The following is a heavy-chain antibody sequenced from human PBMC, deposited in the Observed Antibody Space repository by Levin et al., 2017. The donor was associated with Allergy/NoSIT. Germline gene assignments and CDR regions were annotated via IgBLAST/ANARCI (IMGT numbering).Heavy chain of an antibody. D-gene: IGHD2-21*02. CDR3: ARSVVTSTAFDY. CDR1: GFTFSSYA. V-gene: IGHV3-30-3*01. CDR2: ISYDGSNK. Sequence: GGSPRLSCAASGFTFSSYAMHWVRQAPGKGLEWVAVISYDGSNKYYADSVKGRFTISRDNSKNTLYLQMNSLRAEDTAVYYCARSVVTSTAFDYWGQGTLVTVSS. J-gene: IGHJ4*02.